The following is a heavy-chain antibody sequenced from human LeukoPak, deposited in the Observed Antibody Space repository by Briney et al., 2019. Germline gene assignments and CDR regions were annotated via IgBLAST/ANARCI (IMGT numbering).Heavy chain of an antibody. CDR3: ARGPYSYDSSGAFDI. CDR2: IYTSGST. D-gene: IGHD3-22*01. Sequence: SETLSLTCTVSGGSISSYYWSWIRQPAGKVLEWIGRIYTSGSTNYNPSLKSRVTISVDTSKNQFSLKLSSVTAADTAVYFCARGPYSYDSSGAFDIWGQGTMVTVSS. CDR1: GGSISSYY. V-gene: IGHV4-4*07. J-gene: IGHJ3*02.